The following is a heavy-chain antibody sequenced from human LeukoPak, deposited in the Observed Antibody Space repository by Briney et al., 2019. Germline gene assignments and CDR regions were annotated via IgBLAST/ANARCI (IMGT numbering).Heavy chain of an antibody. CDR2: IYYSGIT. CDR1: GGSISSGDYY. Sequence: SETLSLTCTVSGGSISSGDYYWSWIRQPPGKGLEWIGYIYYSGITYYNPSLKSRVTISVDTSKNQFSLKLSAVTAADTAVYYCARVGSGSYYFDYWGQGTLVTVSS. V-gene: IGHV4-30-4*08. CDR3: ARVGSGSYYFDY. D-gene: IGHD6-19*01. J-gene: IGHJ4*02.